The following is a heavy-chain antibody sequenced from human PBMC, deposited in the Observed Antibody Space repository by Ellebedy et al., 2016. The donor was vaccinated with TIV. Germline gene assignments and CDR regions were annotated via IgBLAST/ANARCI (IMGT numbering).Heavy chain of an antibody. V-gene: IGHV1-18*01. CDR2: ISVYNGNT. D-gene: IGHD6-6*01. CDR1: GYTFTSYG. Sequence: AASVKVSCKASGYTFTSYGISWVRQAPGQGVEWMGWISVYNGNTNYAQKLQGRVTMTTDTSISTAYMELSRLRSDDTAVYYCAIGTSSSVAFEIWGQGTMVTVSS. J-gene: IGHJ3*02. CDR3: AIGTSSSVAFEI.